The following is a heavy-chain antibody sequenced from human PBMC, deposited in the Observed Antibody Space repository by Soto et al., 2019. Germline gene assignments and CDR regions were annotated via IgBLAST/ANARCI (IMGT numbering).Heavy chain of an antibody. Sequence: GGSLRLSCSASGFTFSSYAMSWVRQAPGKGLESVSAISGSGGSTYYADSVKGRFTISRDNSKNTLYLQMDSLRAEDTAVYYCAKGPPPPYSSTWYYFDSWGQGILVPVSS. J-gene: IGHJ4*02. D-gene: IGHD6-13*01. V-gene: IGHV3-23*01. CDR2: ISGSGGST. CDR3: AKGPPPPYSSTWYYFDS. CDR1: GFTFSSYA.